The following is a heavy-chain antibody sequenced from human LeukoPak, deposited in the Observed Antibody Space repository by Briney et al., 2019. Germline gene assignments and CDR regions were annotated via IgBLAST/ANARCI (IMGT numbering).Heavy chain of an antibody. CDR2: ISRNSAT. CDR1: ESSFSDYA. D-gene: IGHD3-10*01. CDR3: ADFGSGSYIFDY. J-gene: IGHJ4*02. V-gene: IGHV3-23*01. Sequence: GGSLRLSCVASESSFSDYAMSWVRQAPGKGPEGVSTISRNSATWYADSVMGRFTISRENSTSTLSLQMNSLRGEATALYYCADFGSGSYIFDYWGQGSLVTVSS.